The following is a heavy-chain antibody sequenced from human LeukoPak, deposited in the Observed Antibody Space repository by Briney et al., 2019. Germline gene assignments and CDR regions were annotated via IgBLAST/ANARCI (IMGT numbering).Heavy chain of an antibody. D-gene: IGHD6-6*01. V-gene: IGHV4-59*01. CDR1: GGSISSYY. Sequence: SETLSLTCTVSGGSISSYYWSWIRQPPGKGLEWIGYIYYSGSTNYNPSLKSRVTISVDTSKNQFSLKLSSVTAADTAVYYCARGSKGPRLLYWGQGTLVTVSS. J-gene: IGHJ4*02. CDR3: ARGSKGPRLLY. CDR2: IYYSGST.